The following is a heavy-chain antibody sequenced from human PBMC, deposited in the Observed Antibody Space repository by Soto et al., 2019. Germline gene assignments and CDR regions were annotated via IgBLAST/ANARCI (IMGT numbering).Heavy chain of an antibody. V-gene: IGHV4-39*01. D-gene: IGHD3-10*01. CDR2: IYYSGST. CDR3: ATLWGQD. Sequence: SETLSLTCTVSGGSISSSSYYWGWIRQPPGKGLEWIGRIYYSGSTYYNPSLKSRVTISVDTSKDQFSLKLSSVTAADTAVYYCATLWGQDWGQGTLVTVSS. CDR1: GGSISSSSYY. J-gene: IGHJ4*02.